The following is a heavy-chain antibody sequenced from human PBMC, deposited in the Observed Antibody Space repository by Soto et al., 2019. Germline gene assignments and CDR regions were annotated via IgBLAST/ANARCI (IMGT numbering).Heavy chain of an antibody. CDR3: ARTVGEWLRLYYYYMDV. Sequence: PSETLSLTCTVSGGSISSYYWSWIRQPPGKGLEWIGYIYYSGSTNYNPSLKSRVTISVDTSKTQFSLKLSSVTAADTAVYYCARTVGEWLRLYYYYMDVWGKGTTVTVSS. J-gene: IGHJ6*03. CDR2: IYYSGST. V-gene: IGHV4-59*08. CDR1: GGSISSYY. D-gene: IGHD5-12*01.